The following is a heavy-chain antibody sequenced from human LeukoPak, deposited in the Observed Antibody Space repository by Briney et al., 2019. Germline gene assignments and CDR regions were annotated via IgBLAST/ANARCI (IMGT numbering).Heavy chain of an antibody. CDR3: ARGGWNKFDY. D-gene: IGHD3-22*01. V-gene: IGHV4-59*01. J-gene: IGHJ4*02. CDR1: AGSISNYY. Sequence: PSETLSLTCTVSAGSISNYYWSWIRQPPGKGLEWLGYIYYSGSTNCNPSLKSRVTISIDTSNNEFSLKLTSVTAADTAVYYCARGGWNKFDYWGQGTLVTVSS. CDR2: IYYSGST.